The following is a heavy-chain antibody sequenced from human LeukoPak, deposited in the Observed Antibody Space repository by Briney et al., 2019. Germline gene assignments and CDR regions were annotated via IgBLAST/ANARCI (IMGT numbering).Heavy chain of an antibody. CDR2: IHTDGNT. V-gene: IGHV3-53*01. J-gene: IGHJ3*02. D-gene: IGHD5/OR15-5a*01. CDR3: AREENGGVYDDGFDI. CDR1: GFTVSNNF. Sequence: GGSLRLSCAASGFTVSNNFMYWVRQAPGKGLEWVSVIHTDGNTFYADSVEGRFTISRDNFKNTVYLQMSSLRAEDTAVYYCAREENGGVYDDGFDIWGQGTMVTASS.